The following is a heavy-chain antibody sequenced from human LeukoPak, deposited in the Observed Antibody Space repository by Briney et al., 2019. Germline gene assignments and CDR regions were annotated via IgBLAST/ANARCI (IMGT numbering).Heavy chain of an antibody. J-gene: IGHJ4*02. CDR2: ISYDGSNK. D-gene: IGHD6-19*01. CDR1: GFTFSSYA. V-gene: IGHV3-30-3*01. Sequence: GGSLRLSCAASGFTFSSYAMHWVRQAPGKGLEWVAVISYDGSNKYYADSVKGRFTISRGNSKNTLYLQMNSLRAEDTAVYYCAREQAVAGNRGFDYWGQGTLVTVSS. CDR3: AREQAVAGNRGFDY.